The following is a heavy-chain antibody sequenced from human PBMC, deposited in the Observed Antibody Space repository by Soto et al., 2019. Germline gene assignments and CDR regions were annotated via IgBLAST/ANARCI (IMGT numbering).Heavy chain of an antibody. CDR3: ARDRGLSPFDY. V-gene: IGHV3-33*01. CDR1: GFTFSSYG. CDR2: IWSDGSNK. J-gene: IGHJ4*02. Sequence: WGSLRLSCAASGFTFSSYGMHWVRQAPGKGLEWVAFIWSDGSNKNYADSVKGRCTISRDNSKNTLYLQMNSLRAEDTAVYYCARDRGLSPFDYWGQGTLVNVSS.